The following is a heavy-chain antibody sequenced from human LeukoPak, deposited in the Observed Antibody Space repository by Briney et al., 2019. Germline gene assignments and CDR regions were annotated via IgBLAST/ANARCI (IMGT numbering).Heavy chain of an antibody. V-gene: IGHV3-48*03. J-gene: IGHJ4*02. CDR3: VRSYDY. Sequence: GGPLRLSCAASGFIFSNYQMNWVRQAPGKGLEWVSYISDSGSTIYHADSVKGRFTISRDNAKNSLYLQMNSLRGEDTAVYYCVRSYDYWGQGTLVTVSS. CDR2: ISDSGSTI. CDR1: GFIFSNYQ.